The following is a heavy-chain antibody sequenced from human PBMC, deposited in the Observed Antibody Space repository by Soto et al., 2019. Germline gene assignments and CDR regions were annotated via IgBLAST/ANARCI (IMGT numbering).Heavy chain of an antibody. CDR2: ISSTSTI. V-gene: IGHV3-48*02. Sequence: EVQLVASGGGLVQPGGSLRLSCAASGFTFSNSMNWVRQAPGKGLEWVSCISSTSTIYYADSVRGRFTISRDNAKNSLYLQMNSLRDEDTAVYYCAIEYKGYYYGMDVWGQGTTVTVSS. CDR3: AIEYKGYYYGMDV. CDR1: GFTFSNS. J-gene: IGHJ6*02. D-gene: IGHD6-6*01.